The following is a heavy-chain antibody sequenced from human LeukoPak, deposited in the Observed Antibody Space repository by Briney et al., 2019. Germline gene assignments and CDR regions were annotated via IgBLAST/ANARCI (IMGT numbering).Heavy chain of an antibody. V-gene: IGHV3-21*04. CDR3: ARDGYSGYPNWFDP. Sequence: PGGSLRLSCAASEFTFSSYTMNWVRQAPGKGLEWVSSISSSSSYIYYADSVKGRFTISKNNAKNSLYLQMNSLRAEDTAVYYCARDGYSGYPNWFDPWGQGTLVTVSS. CDR2: ISSSSSYI. CDR1: EFTFSSYT. D-gene: IGHD5-12*01. J-gene: IGHJ5*02.